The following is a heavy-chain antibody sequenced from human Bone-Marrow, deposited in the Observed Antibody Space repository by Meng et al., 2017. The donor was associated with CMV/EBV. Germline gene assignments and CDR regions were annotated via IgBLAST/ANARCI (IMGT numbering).Heavy chain of an antibody. Sequence: SETLSLTCAVYGGSFSGYYWSWIRQPPGKGLEWIGEINHSGSTNYNPSLKSRVTISVDTSKNQFSLKLSSVTAADTAVYYCARHGFGVPWGWFDPWGQGPLVTGSS. CDR2: INHSGST. CDR1: GGSFSGYY. D-gene: IGHD3-3*01. J-gene: IGHJ5*02. CDR3: ARHGFGVPWGWFDP. V-gene: IGHV4-34*01.